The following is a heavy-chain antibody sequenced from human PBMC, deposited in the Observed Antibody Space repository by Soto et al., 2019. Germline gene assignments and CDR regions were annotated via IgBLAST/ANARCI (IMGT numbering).Heavy chain of an antibody. CDR1: GFTFSSYS. D-gene: IGHD2-2*01. V-gene: IGHV3-21*01. CDR3: ARTYFSSTSCRPGVDYYYYMDV. Sequence: GGSLRLSCAASGFTFSSYSMNWVRQAPGKGLEWVSSISSSSSYIYYADSVKGRFTISRDNAKNSLYLQMNSLRAEDTAVYYYARTYFSSTSCRPGVDYYYYMDVWGKGTTVTVSS. CDR2: ISSSSSYI. J-gene: IGHJ6*03.